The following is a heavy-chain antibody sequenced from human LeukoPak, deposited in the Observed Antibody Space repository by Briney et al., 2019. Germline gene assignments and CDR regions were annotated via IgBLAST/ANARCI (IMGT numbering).Heavy chain of an antibody. D-gene: IGHD1-1*01. Sequence: GGSLRLSCAASGFTFSSYAMSWVRQAPGQGLEWVSGISGSGGSTYYADSVKGRLPISRDNSKNTLYVQMNSLRAEDTAVYYCAKGHRATAGNYFDYWGQGTLATDSS. CDR1: GFTFSSYA. CDR3: AKGHRATAGNYFDY. V-gene: IGHV3-23*01. J-gene: IGHJ4*02. CDR2: ISGSGGST.